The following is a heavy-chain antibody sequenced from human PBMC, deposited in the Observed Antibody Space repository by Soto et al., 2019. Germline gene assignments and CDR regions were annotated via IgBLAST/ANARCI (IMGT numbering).Heavy chain of an antibody. J-gene: IGHJ4*02. CDR3: ARGGPELATIGSFDY. Sequence: QVQLVQSGAEVKRPGASVKVSCKASGYTFTNYYMHWLRQAPGQGLEWMGVIHYSGATPTYAQKFQGRVTMARDTSTSTVYVELSSLTSEDTAVYYCARGGPELATIGSFDYWGQGTLVTVSS. CDR1: GYTFTNYY. D-gene: IGHD3-16*01. V-gene: IGHV1-46*01. CDR2: IHYSGATP.